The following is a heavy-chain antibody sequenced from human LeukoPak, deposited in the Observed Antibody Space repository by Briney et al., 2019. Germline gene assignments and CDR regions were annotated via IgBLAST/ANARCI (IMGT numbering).Heavy chain of an antibody. V-gene: IGHV1-3*01. CDR3: ASGGSDPRYYYYGMDV. CDR1: GYTFTSYA. Sequence: ASVKVSCKASGYTFTSYAMHWVRQAPGQRLEWMGWINAGNGNTKYSQKFQGRVTITRDTSASTAHMELSSLRSEDTAVYYCASGGSDPRYYYYGMDVWGQGTTVTVSS. J-gene: IGHJ6*02. D-gene: IGHD3-16*01. CDR2: INAGNGNT.